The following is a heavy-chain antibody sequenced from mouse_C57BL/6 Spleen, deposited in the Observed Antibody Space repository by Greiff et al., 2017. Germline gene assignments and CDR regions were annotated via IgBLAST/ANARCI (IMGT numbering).Heavy chain of an antibody. D-gene: IGHD2-4*01. Sequence: DVHLVESGPGLVKPSQSLSLTCSVTGYSITSGYYWNWIRQFPGNKLEWMGYISYDGSNNYNPSLKNRISITRDTSKNQFFLKLNSVTTEDTATYYCAREGLHWYFDVWGTGTTVTVSS. CDR2: ISYDGSN. CDR3: AREGLHWYFDV. V-gene: IGHV3-6*01. CDR1: GYSITSGYY. J-gene: IGHJ1*03.